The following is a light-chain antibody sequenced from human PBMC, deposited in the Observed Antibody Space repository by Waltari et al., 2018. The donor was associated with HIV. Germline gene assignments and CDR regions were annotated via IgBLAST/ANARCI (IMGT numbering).Light chain of an antibody. CDR2: DDG. V-gene: IGLV3-21*04. CDR1: NIGTKS. J-gene: IGLJ3*02. CDR3: QVWDSSSDVWV. Sequence: SYVLTQPPSVSVAPGKTARTTCGGNNIGTKSVHWFQQRPGQAPVLVIYDDGDRPSGVPERFSGSNSGNTATLTISRVEAGDEADYYCQVWDSSSDVWVFGGGTELTVL.